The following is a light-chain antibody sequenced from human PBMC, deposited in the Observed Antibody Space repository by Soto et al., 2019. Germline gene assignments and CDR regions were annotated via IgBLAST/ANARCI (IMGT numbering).Light chain of an antibody. CDR2: EAS. CDR3: QQYNSNFFS. J-gene: IGKJ3*01. V-gene: IGKV1-5*03. CDR1: QNINSW. Sequence: DIHMTQSPSTLSTSVGDRVTITCRASQNINSWLAWYQQKPGKAPKLLIYEASSLEKGVPARFGGSGSGTEFTLTISSLQPDDFATYYCQQYNSNFFSFGPGTKVDIK.